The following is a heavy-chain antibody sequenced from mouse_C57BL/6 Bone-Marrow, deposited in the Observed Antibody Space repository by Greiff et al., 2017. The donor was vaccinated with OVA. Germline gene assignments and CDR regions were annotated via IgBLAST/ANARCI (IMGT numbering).Heavy chain of an antibody. V-gene: IGHV2-2*01. D-gene: IGHD2-4*01. Sequence: QVQLQQSGPGLVQPSQSLSITCTVSGFSLTSYGVHWVRQSPGKGLEWLGVIWSGGSPDYNAAFISRLSISKYNSKSQVFFKMNSLQADDTAIYYCARNDYDQYFDVWGTGTTVTVSS. J-gene: IGHJ1*03. CDR2: IWSGGSP. CDR3: ARNDYDQYFDV. CDR1: GFSLTSYG.